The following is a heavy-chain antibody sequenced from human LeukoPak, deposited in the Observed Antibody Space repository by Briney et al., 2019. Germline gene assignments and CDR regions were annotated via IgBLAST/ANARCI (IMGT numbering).Heavy chain of an antibody. D-gene: IGHD3-10*01. CDR1: GGSISSGDYY. CDR2: IYYSGST. CDR3: AREKVRGVRNWFDP. V-gene: IGHV4-30-4*01. Sequence: SENLSLTCTVSGGSISSGDYYWSWIRQPPGKGLEWIGYIYYSGSTYYNPSLKGRVTISVDTSKNRFSLKLSSVTAADTAVYYCAREKVRGVRNWFDPWGQGTLVTVSS. J-gene: IGHJ5*02.